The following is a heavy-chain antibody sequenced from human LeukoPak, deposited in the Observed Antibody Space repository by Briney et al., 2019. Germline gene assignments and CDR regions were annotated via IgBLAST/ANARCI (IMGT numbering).Heavy chain of an antibody. Sequence: SETLSLTCAVYGGSFSGYYWSWIRQPPGKGLEWIGEINHSGSTNYNPSLKSRVTISVDTSKNQFSLKLSSVTAADTAAYYCARGCSVYYDFWSGYPPYGMDVWGQGTTVTVSS. D-gene: IGHD3-3*01. J-gene: IGHJ6*02. CDR1: GGSFSGYY. CDR3: ARGCSVYYDFWSGYPPYGMDV. V-gene: IGHV4-34*01. CDR2: INHSGST.